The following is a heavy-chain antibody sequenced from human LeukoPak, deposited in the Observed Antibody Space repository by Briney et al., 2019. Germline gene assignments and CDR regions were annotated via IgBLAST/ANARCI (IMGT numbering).Heavy chain of an antibody. CDR1: GGSFSGYY. D-gene: IGHD3-22*01. J-gene: IGHJ4*02. CDR2: INHSGST. CDR3: ARGISYDSSGYLFSPIYYFDY. V-gene: IGHV4-34*01. Sequence: PSETLSLTCAVYGGSFSGYYWSWIRQPPGKGLEWIGEINHSGSTNYNPSLKSRVTISVDTSKNQFSLKLSSVTAADTAVYYCARGISYDSSGYLFSPIYYFDYWGQGTLVTVSS.